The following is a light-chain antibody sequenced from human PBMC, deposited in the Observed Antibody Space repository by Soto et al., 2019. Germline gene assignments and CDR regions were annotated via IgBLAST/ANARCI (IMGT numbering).Light chain of an antibody. CDR2: KAS. CDR1: QSISSW. Sequence: DIQMTQSPSILSASVGYRVTITCRASQSISSWLAWYQQKPGKAPKLLIYKASSLESGVPSRFSGSGSGTEFTLTISSLQPDDFATYYCQHYNTYSTFGQGTKVDIK. J-gene: IGKJ1*01. V-gene: IGKV1-5*03. CDR3: QHYNTYST.